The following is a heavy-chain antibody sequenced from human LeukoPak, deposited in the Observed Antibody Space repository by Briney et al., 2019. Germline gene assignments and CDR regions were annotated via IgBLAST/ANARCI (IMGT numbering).Heavy chain of an antibody. CDR1: GFTFSSNW. CDR2: IKQDGSEI. J-gene: IGHJ4*02. Sequence: GGSLRLSCAASGFTFSSNWMSWVRQAPGKGLEWVGNIKQDGSEIYYVDSVKGRFTISRDNAKNSLYLQMNSLRAEDTAVYYCARIYGGNSYYFDCWGQGTLVTVSS. V-gene: IGHV3-7*01. D-gene: IGHD4-23*01. CDR3: ARIYGGNSYYFDC.